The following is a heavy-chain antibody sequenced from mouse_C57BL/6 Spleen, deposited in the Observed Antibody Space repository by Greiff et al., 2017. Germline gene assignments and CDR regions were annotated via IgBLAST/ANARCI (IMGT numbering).Heavy chain of an antibody. CDR1: GYTFTSYW. CDR3: AREEYDYDGKDAMDY. Sequence: SGTELVKPGASVKLSCKASGYTFTSYWMHWVKQRPGQGLEWIGNINPSNGGTNYNEKFKSKATLTVDKSSSTAYMQLSSLTSEDSAVYYCAREEYDYDGKDAMDYWGQGTSVTVSS. D-gene: IGHD2-4*01. CDR2: INPSNGGT. V-gene: IGHV1-53*01. J-gene: IGHJ4*01.